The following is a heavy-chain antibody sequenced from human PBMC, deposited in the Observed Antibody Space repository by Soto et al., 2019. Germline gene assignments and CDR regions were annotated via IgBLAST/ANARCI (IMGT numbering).Heavy chain of an antibody. J-gene: IGHJ3*02. CDR2: IYQSGST. Sequence: SETLSLTCAVSGGSLSSSAYSWSWIRQPPGKGLEWIGFIYQSGSTYYNPSLKSRVTMSLDRPKNQFSLKLSSVTAAETAVYYCARELLFYDSDGFYWDADFDIWGQGTMVTVSS. D-gene: IGHD3-22*01. CDR3: ARELLFYDSDGFYWDADFDI. CDR1: GGSLSSSAYS. V-gene: IGHV4-30-2*01.